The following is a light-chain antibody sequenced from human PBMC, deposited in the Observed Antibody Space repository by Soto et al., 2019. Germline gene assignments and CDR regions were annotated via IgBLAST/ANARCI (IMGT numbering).Light chain of an antibody. Sequence: QSALTQPPSVSGSLGQSINLTCTGTSRDIGCSNLVSWYQQHPGKAPKLMIYEGSKRPSGVANRFSDSKSGTTASLTISGLQAEDEANYYCCSYAGGSWVFGGGTKVTVL. CDR3: CSYAGGSWV. CDR1: SRDIGCSNL. CDR2: EGS. J-gene: IGLJ3*02. V-gene: IGLV2-23*01.